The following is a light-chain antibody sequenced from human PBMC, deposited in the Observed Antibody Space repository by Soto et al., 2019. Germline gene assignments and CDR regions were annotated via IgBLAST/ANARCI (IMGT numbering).Light chain of an antibody. CDR2: GAS. J-gene: IGKJ5*01. Sequence: EIVWTQSPRTLSLSPGGGATLSCRASQRVSNNYLAWYQQKPGQAPRLLIHGASSRAPGIPDRFSGSGSGADFILTIRKLEPEDFAVYYCQQRSNWPITFGQGTRLEIK. CDR3: QQRSNWPIT. V-gene: IGKV3D-20*02. CDR1: QRVSNNY.